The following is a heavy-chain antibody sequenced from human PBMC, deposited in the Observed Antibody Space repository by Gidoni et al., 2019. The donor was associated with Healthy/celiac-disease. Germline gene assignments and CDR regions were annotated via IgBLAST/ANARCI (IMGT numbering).Heavy chain of an antibody. J-gene: IGHJ5*02. CDR1: GFTLSDYY. V-gene: IGHV3-11*01. CDR2: ISSSCSTI. Sequence: QVQLVEAGGGLVKPGGSLRLSCAASGFTLSDYYMSWIRQAPGKGLEWFSYISSSCSTIYYADSVKGRFPISSDNAKNSLYLQMNSLRAEDTAVYYCARGGVVYNWFDPWGQGTLVTVSS. CDR3: ARGGVVYNWFDP. D-gene: IGHD2-15*01.